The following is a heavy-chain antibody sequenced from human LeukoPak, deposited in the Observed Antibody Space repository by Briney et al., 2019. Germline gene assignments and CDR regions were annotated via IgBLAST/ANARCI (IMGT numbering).Heavy chain of an antibody. CDR2: IYYSGST. Sequence: PSETLSLTCAVSGGSLSSFYWSWIRQPPGKGLEWIGYIYYSGSTNYNPSLESRVTITVDTSKNQFSLKLSSVTAADTAVYYCARTILEYYYDSNGRYYFDYWGQGTLVTVSS. D-gene: IGHD3-22*01. V-gene: IGHV4-59*01. CDR1: GGSLSSFY. CDR3: ARTILEYYYDSNGRYYFDY. J-gene: IGHJ4*02.